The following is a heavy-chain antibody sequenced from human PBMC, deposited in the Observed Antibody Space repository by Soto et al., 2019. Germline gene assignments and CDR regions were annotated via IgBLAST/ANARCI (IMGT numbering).Heavy chain of an antibody. CDR1: GYTFTSYG. J-gene: IGHJ6*02. V-gene: IGHV1-69*13. Sequence: SVKVSCKASGYTFTSYGISWVRQAPGQGLEWMGGISPNIGTANYAQKLQGRVTITADESTSTAYMELSSLRSEDTAVYYCARGDSYSSGWNYYYYGMDVWGQGTTVTVSS. CDR3: ARGDSYSSGWNYYYYGMDV. CDR2: ISPNIGTA. D-gene: IGHD6-19*01.